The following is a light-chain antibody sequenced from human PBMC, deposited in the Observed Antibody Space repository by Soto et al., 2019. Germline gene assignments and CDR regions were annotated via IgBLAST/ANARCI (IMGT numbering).Light chain of an antibody. CDR3: HQASSFPLT. CDR1: QGISSW. V-gene: IGKV1-12*01. Sequence: DIQMTQSPSFVSASVGDRVTITYRASQGISSWLSWYQQKPGTAPTLLVYKASTLQDGVPSRFSGSGSGTDFTLTINSLQPEDFGTYYCHQASSFPLTFGGGTKVEIK. CDR2: KAS. J-gene: IGKJ4*01.